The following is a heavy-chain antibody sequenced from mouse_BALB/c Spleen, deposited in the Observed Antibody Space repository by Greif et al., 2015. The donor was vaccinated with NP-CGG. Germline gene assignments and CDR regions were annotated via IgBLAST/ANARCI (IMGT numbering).Heavy chain of an antibody. D-gene: IGHD1-1*01. CDR1: GYTFTSYW. Sequence: QVQLKQSGAELAKPGASVKMSCKASGYTFTSYWMHWVKQRPGQGLEWIGYINPSTGYTEYNQKFKDKATLTADKSSSTAYMQLSSLTSEDSAVYYCARAYYGSSHYAMDYWGQGTSVTVSS. J-gene: IGHJ4*01. V-gene: IGHV1-7*01. CDR3: ARAYYGSSHYAMDY. CDR2: INPSTGYT.